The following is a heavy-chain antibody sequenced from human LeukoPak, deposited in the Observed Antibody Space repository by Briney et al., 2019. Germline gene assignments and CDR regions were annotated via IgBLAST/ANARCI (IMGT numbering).Heavy chain of an antibody. V-gene: IGHV3-33*03. CDR3: ARRDSSGYPLFDY. CDR2: IWYDGSKK. D-gene: IGHD3-22*01. J-gene: IGHJ4*02. CDR1: GFSFSRYG. Sequence: GGSLRLSCAASGFSFSRYGMHWVRQAPGKGLEWVAVIWYDGSKKYYADSVKGRFTISRDNAKNSLYLQMNSLRAEDTAVYYCARRDSSGYPLFDYWGQGTLVTVSS.